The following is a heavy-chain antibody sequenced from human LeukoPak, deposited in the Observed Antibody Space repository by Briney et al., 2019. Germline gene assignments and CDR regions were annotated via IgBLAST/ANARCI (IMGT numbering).Heavy chain of an antibody. D-gene: IGHD5-18*01. Sequence: GGSLRLSCAASGFTFNNYNMNWVRQAPGKALEWVSSITSSSTYIFYADSVKGRFTISRDNAKNSLYLQMNSLRAEDMALYYCAKGARGYSYGNFDYWGQGTLVTVSS. CDR2: ITSSSTYI. CDR1: GFTFNNYN. J-gene: IGHJ4*02. V-gene: IGHV3-21*04. CDR3: AKGARGYSYGNFDY.